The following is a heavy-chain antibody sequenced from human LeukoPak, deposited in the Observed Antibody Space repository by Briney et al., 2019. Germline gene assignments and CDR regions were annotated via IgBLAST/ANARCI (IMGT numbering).Heavy chain of an antibody. V-gene: IGHV5-10-1*01. Sequence: KRGESLKISCKGSGYTFTSYWITRVRQMPGKGLEWMGRIDPSDSYTNYSPSFQGHVTISADKSISTAYLQWSSLKASDTAMYYCARPVGYGSGSYYNLVYWGQGTLVTVSS. CDR2: IDPSDSYT. J-gene: IGHJ4*02. CDR1: GYTFTSYW. CDR3: ARPVGYGSGSYYNLVY. D-gene: IGHD3-10*01.